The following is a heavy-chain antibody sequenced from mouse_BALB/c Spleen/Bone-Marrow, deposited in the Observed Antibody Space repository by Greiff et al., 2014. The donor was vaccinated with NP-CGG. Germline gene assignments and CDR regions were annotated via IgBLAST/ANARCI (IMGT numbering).Heavy chain of an antibody. CDR2: ITYSANT. D-gene: IGHD4-1*01. V-gene: IGHV3-8*02. CDR3: ATGYYFDY. CDR1: GDSITRGY. J-gene: IGHJ2*01. Sequence: EVQLQQSGPSLVKPSQTLSLTCSVTGDSITRGYWNWIRKFPGNKLEYMGYITYSANTYYNPSLKSRLSITRDTSKNRYYLQLNSVTTEDTATYYCATGYYFDYWGQGTTLTVSS.